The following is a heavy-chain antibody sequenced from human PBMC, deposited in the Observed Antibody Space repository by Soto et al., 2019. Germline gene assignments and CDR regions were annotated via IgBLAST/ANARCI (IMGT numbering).Heavy chain of an antibody. CDR3: AKWNGYGDY. CDR1: GFSLSTYG. J-gene: IGHJ4*02. CDR2: FMGGSGTT. Sequence: EVQLLESGGGLVQPGGSLRLSCAASGFSLSTYGVTWVRQAPGKGLEWVSGFMGGSGTTHYADSVKGRFSITRDNSKNTAHLEMNSLRVEDTAIYYCAKWNGYGDYWGQGILVTVSS. D-gene: IGHD1-1*01. V-gene: IGHV3-23*01.